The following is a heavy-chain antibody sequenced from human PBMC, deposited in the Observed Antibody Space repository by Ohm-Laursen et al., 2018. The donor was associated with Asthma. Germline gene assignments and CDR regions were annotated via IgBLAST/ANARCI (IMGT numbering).Heavy chain of an antibody. V-gene: IGHV3-30-3*01. CDR1: GFTFRSYA. CDR2: GGGYYDGGLK. Sequence: SSLRLSCAASGFTFRSYAMHWVRQAPGKGLEWVAVGGGYYDGGLKYYADSVNGRFTVSRDDSKNTLYLQMNSLRPDDTAVYYCARDVMEWYLPAFDFWGQGTLVTVSS. CDR3: ARDVMEWYLPAFDF. J-gene: IGHJ4*02. D-gene: IGHD3-3*01.